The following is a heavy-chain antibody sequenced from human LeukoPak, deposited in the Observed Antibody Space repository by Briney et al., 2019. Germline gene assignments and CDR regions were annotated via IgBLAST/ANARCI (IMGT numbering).Heavy chain of an antibody. J-gene: IGHJ4*02. V-gene: IGHV3-9*01. CDR2: ISWNSGSI. D-gene: IGHD3-3*01. Sequence: ISWNSGSIGYADSVKGRFTISRDNAKNSLYLQMNSLRAEDTALYYCAKDSDYDFWSGYLKDWGQGTLVTVSS. CDR3: AKDSDYDFWSGYLKD.